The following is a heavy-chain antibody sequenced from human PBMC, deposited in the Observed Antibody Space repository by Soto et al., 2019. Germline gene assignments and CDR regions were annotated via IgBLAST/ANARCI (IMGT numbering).Heavy chain of an antibody. V-gene: IGHV4-59*01. D-gene: IGHD2-2*01. Sequence: PSETLSLTCTVPGGSISSYYWSWIRQPPGKGLEWIGYIYYSGSTNYNPSLKSRVTISVDTSKNQFSLKLSSVTAADTAVYYCATIVLVPAGTFRYYYYYMDVWGRGTPVTV. CDR3: ATIVLVPAGTFRYYYYYMDV. CDR1: GGSISSYY. J-gene: IGHJ6*03. CDR2: IYYSGST.